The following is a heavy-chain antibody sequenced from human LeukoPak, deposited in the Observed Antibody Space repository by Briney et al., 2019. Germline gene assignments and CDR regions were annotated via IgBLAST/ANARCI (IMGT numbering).Heavy chain of an antibody. J-gene: IGHJ6*02. CDR2: ISSSSSYV. CDR1: GFTFSSYS. Sequence: GGSLRLSCAASGFTFSSYSMNWVRQAPGKGLEWVSSISSSSSYVYYADSVKGRFTISRDNAKNSLYLQMNSLRAEDTAVYYCARDLVPAAILGWDYYYYYGMDVWGQGTTDTVSS. D-gene: IGHD2-2*02. V-gene: IGHV3-21*01. CDR3: ARDLVPAAILGWDYYYYYGMDV.